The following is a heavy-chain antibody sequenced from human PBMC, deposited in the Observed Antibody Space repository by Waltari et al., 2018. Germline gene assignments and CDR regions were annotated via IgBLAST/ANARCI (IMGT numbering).Heavy chain of an antibody. Sequence: QMQLVQSGPEVKKPGTSVKVSCKASGFTFTSSAMQWVRQARGQRLEWIGGIVVGSGNTNYAQKFQERVTITRDMSTSTAYMELSSLRSEDTAVYYCAASPYCGGDCLLYCQHWGQGTLVTVSS. D-gene: IGHD2-21*02. V-gene: IGHV1-58*02. CDR2: IVVGSGNT. CDR1: GFTFTSSA. CDR3: AASPYCGGDCLLYCQH. J-gene: IGHJ1*01.